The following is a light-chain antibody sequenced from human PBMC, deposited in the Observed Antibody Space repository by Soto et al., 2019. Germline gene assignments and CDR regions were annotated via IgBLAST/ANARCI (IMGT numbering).Light chain of an antibody. CDR2: GAS. CDR3: QQYVTSPWA. J-gene: IGKJ1*01. CDR1: QSVSSSI. Sequence: EIVLTQSPGTLSLSPGERATLSCRASQSVSSSILAWYQQKPGQAPRLLIYGASNRATGIPDRFSGSGSGTDFPLTISRLEPEDFAVYYCQQYVTSPWAFGQGTKVAIE. V-gene: IGKV3-20*01.